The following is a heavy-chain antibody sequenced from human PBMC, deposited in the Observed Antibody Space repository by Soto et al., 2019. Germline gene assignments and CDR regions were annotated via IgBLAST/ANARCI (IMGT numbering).Heavy chain of an antibody. Sequence: SDTLSLPCTVSGGSISSNTYYWGWIRQPPGKGLEWIGTIFSGGPTYYSPSLNSRVTMSVGTSKNQLSLRLSSVTAADTAVYYCARHEAYYYDSRGYNPDYWGQGTLVTVS. V-gene: IGHV4-39*01. D-gene: IGHD3-22*01. J-gene: IGHJ4*02. CDR1: GGSISSNTYY. CDR3: ARHEAYYYDSRGYNPDY. CDR2: IFSGGPT.